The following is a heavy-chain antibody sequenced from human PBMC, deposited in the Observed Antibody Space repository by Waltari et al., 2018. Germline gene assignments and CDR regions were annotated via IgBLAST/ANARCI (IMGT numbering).Heavy chain of an antibody. D-gene: IGHD2-2*01. CDR1: GFTFSSYA. Sequence: QVQLVESGGGVVQPGRSLRLSCAASGFTFSSYAMHWVRQAPGKGLEWVAVISYDGSNKYYADSVKGRFTISRDNSKNTLYLQMNSLRAEDTAVYYCARDPSGQLPNDYWGQGTLVTVSS. V-gene: IGHV3-30-3*01. CDR3: ARDPSGQLPNDY. J-gene: IGHJ4*02. CDR2: ISYDGSNK.